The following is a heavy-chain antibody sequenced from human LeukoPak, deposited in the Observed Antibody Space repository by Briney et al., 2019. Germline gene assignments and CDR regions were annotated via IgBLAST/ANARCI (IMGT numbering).Heavy chain of an antibody. CDR3: ARHTTTFYGSGSRFDY. D-gene: IGHD3-10*01. Sequence: SKTLSLTCAVYGGSFSGYYWSWIRQPPGKGLEWIGEINHSGSTNYNPSLKSRVTISVDTSKNQFSLKLSSVTAADTAVYYCARHTTTFYGSGSRFDYWGQGTLVTVSS. CDR2: INHSGST. CDR1: GGSFSGYY. J-gene: IGHJ4*02. V-gene: IGHV4-34*01.